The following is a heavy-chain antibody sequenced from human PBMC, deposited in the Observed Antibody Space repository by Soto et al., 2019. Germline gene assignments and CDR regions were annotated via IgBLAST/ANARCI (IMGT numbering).Heavy chain of an antibody. CDR3: ASTSSWIQLWSIHDAFDI. CDR2: IYYSGST. Sequence: PSETLSLTCTVSGGSISSYYWSWIRQPPGKGLEWIGYIYYSGSTNYNPSLKSRVTISVDTSKNQFSLKLSSVTAADTAVYYCASTSSWIQLWSIHDAFDIWGQGTMVTVSS. J-gene: IGHJ3*02. V-gene: IGHV4-59*01. CDR1: GGSISSYY. D-gene: IGHD5-18*01.